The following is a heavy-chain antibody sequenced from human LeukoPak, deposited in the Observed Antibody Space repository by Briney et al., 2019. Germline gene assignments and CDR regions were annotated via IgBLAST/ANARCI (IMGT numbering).Heavy chain of an antibody. D-gene: IGHD2-8*01. CDR3: AKDNGRYSRAPDFDY. V-gene: IGHV4-39*07. CDR1: GGSISSSSYY. J-gene: IGHJ4*02. Sequence: SETLSLTCTVSGGSISSSSYYWGWIRQPPGKGLEWIGSIYYSGSTNYDPSLKSRVTISVDTSKNHFSLKLSSVTAADTAVYYCAKDNGRYSRAPDFDYWGQGTLVTVSS. CDR2: IYYSGST.